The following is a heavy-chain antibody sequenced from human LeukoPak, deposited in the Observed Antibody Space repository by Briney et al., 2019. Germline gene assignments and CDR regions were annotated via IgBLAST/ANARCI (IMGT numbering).Heavy chain of an antibody. D-gene: IGHD2-2*01. J-gene: IGHJ6*02. CDR1: GFTFSSYA. Sequence: GGSLRLSCAASGFTFSSYAMSWVRQAPGKGLEWVSAISGSGGSTYYADSVKGRFTISRDNSKNTLYLQMNSLRAEDTAVYYCAKPLGYCSSTSCDYGMDVWGQGTTVTVSS. CDR3: AKPLGYCSSTSCDYGMDV. CDR2: ISGSGGST. V-gene: IGHV3-23*01.